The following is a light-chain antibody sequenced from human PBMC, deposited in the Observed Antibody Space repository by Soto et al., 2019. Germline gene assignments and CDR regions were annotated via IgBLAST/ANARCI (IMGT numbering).Light chain of an antibody. CDR3: QQHSNRLT. Sequence: EIVLTQSPATLSLSPGERATLSCRASQSVDSYLAWYQQKPGQAPRLLIFDASNRATGIPARFSGSVSGTYFTLTISRLEPEDFAVYYCQQHSNRLTFGGGTKVEI. CDR2: DAS. V-gene: IGKV3-11*01. J-gene: IGKJ4*01. CDR1: QSVDSY.